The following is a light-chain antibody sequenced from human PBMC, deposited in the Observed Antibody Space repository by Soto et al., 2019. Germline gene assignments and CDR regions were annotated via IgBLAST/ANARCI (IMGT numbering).Light chain of an antibody. CDR2: EDD. Sequence: NFMLTQPHSVSESPGKTVTISCTRSSGSIATNYVQWFQQRPGSAPTTVIYEDDQRPSGVPDRFSGSIDSSSNSASLTISGLKTEDEADYYCQSYDSMIVVFGGGTKLTVL. J-gene: IGLJ2*01. CDR3: QSYDSMIVV. V-gene: IGLV6-57*04. CDR1: SGSIATNY.